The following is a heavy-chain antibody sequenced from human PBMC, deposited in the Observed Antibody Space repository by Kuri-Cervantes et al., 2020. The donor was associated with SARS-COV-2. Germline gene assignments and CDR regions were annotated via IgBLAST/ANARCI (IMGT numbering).Heavy chain of an antibody. CDR1: GFTSSAYT. D-gene: IGHD3-10*01. CDR3: ARAHGSGSFYHYFYYYMDV. V-gene: IGHV3-21*01. J-gene: IGHJ6*03. Sequence: GESLKISCEATGFTSSAYTMNWVRQGPGKALQWVSSISGSGSYMYYADSVKGRFTISRDNAKSSLFLEMNRLRVEDTAVYYCARAHGSGSFYHYFYYYMDVWGKGTTVTVSS. CDR2: ISGSGSYM.